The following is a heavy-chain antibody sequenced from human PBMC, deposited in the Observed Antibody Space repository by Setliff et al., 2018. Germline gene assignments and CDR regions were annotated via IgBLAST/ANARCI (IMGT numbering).Heavy chain of an antibody. V-gene: IGHV1-2*06. CDR3: ARDTLGYGDYVGFDI. D-gene: IGHD4-17*01. CDR1: GYTFTGYY. J-gene: IGHJ3*02. Sequence: ASVKVSCKASGYTFTGYYMYWVRQAPGQGLEWMGRINPNSGGTNYAQKFQGRVTMTRDTSISTAYMELSRLRSDDTAVYYCARDTLGYGDYVGFDIWGQGTMVTVSS. CDR2: INPNSGGT.